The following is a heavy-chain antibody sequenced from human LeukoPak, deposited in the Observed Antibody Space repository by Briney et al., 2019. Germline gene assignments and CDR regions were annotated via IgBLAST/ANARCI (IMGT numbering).Heavy chain of an antibody. CDR3: ARLIAAAGAPFHY. J-gene: IGHJ4*02. CDR1: GGPNSSCY. D-gene: IGHD6-13*01. V-gene: IGHV4-59*08. Sequence: SETQSLTCTVSGGPNSSCYGSWIRQPPGKGLEWIGYIYYSGSTNYNPSLKSRVTISVDTSKNQFSLKLSSVTAADTAVYYCARLIAAAGAPFHYWGEGTLVTVSS. CDR2: IYYSGST.